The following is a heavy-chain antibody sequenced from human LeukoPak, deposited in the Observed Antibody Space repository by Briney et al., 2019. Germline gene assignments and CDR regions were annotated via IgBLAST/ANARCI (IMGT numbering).Heavy chain of an antibody. CDR2: MNPNSGNT. J-gene: IGHJ3*01. CDR3: AREDYYDSGSSDY. V-gene: IGHV1-8*03. D-gene: IGHD3-22*01. Sequence: ASVKVSCKASGYTFTSYDINWVRQATGQGLEWMGWMNPNSGNTAYAQKFQGRVTITRNTSISTAYMELSSLRSEDTAIYYCAREDYYDSGSSDYWGQGTMVTVSS. CDR1: GYTFTSYD.